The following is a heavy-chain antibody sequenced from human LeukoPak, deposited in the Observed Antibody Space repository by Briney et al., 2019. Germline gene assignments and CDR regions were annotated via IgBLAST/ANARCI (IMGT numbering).Heavy chain of an antibody. J-gene: IGHJ4*02. CDR2: ISYDGSNK. D-gene: IGHD4-17*01. V-gene: IGHV3-30*04. Sequence: GGSLRLSCAASGFTFSSYAMHWVRQAPGKGLEWVAVISYDGSNKYYADSVKGRFTISRDNSKNTLYLQMNSLRAEDTAVYYCASPLLYGVFDYWDQGTLVTVSS. CDR3: ASPLLYGVFDY. CDR1: GFTFSSYA.